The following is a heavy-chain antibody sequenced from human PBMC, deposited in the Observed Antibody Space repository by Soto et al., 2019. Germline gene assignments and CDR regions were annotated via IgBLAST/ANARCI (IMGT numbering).Heavy chain of an antibody. D-gene: IGHD6-19*01. V-gene: IGHV4-59*01. CDR1: HGSISSYY. J-gene: IGHJ1*01. CDR3: ARDLGSGWDKFEIFQH. Sequence: NPSETLSLTCTVSHGSISSYYWSWIRQSPGKGPEWIGSVHYSGNTNYNPSLKSRVTISVDTSKNQFSLKLSSVTAADTAVYYCARDLGSGWDKFEIFQHWGQGTLVTVSS. CDR2: VHYSGNT.